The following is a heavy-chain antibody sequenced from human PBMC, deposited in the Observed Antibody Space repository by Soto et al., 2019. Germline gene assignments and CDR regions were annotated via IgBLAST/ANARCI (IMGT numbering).Heavy chain of an antibody. CDR3: ARSADV. V-gene: IGHV3-30-3*01. CDR1: GFTFSSYA. J-gene: IGHJ6*02. Sequence: QVQLVESGGGVVQPGRSLRLSCAASGFTFSSYAMYWVRQAPGKGLEWVALISYDGSDKYYADSVKGRFTISRDNSKNTLYLQMNSLRAEDTAVYYCARSADVWAQGTTVIVSS. CDR2: ISYDGSDK.